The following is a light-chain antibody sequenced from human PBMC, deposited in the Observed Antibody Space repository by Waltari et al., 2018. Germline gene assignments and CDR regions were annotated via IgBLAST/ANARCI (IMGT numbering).Light chain of an antibody. Sequence: QSALSQTPSVSGPPGQSLTITCTGASTHLASYNPLACYQHHPNRAPKLIIYDATKRPSGISHRFSAAKSEATVSLRISGRQADDEADYYCCPYTGSSTSYGCGGGTKLTVL. CDR1: STHLASYNP. J-gene: IGLJ1*01. CDR3: CPYTGSSTSYG. V-gene: IGLV2-23*01. CDR2: DAT.